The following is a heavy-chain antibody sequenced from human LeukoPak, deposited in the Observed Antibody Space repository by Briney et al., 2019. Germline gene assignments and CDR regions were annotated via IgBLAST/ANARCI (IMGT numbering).Heavy chain of an antibody. Sequence: YVANIKQDGSETYYVDSVKGRFTIPRDNAKNSLYLQMNSLRVEDTAVYYCARDQGILFFDSWGQGTLVTVSS. CDR3: ARDQGILFFDS. D-gene: IGHD2-21*01. CDR2: IKQDGSET. V-gene: IGHV3-7*01. J-gene: IGHJ4*02.